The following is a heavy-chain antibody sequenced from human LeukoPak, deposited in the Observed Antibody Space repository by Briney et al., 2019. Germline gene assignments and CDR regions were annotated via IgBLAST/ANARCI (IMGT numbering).Heavy chain of an antibody. V-gene: IGHV4-59*08. CDR1: GGSISSYY. CDR2: IYYSGST. Sequence: SETLSLTCTVSGGSISSYYWSWIRQPPGKGLEWIGYIYYSGSTKYNPSLKSRVTISVDTSKNQFSLKLSSVTAADTAVYYCARHGRSYFDYWGQGTLVTVSS. J-gene: IGHJ4*02. CDR3: ARHGRSYFDY.